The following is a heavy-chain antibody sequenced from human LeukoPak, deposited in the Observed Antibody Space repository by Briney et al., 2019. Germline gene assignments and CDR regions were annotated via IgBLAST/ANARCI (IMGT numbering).Heavy chain of an antibody. D-gene: IGHD3-3*01. V-gene: IGHV4-59*12. CDR3: ARDGIGDYYYYGMDV. J-gene: IGHJ6*02. CDR2: IYYTGIT. CDR1: GGSIISYY. Sequence: SETLSLTCSVSGGSIISYYWSWIRQPPGKGLEWIGYIYYTGITKYSPSLTSRVTISVDTSKNQFSLKLSSVTAADTAVYYCARDGIGDYYYYGMDVWGQGTTVTVSS.